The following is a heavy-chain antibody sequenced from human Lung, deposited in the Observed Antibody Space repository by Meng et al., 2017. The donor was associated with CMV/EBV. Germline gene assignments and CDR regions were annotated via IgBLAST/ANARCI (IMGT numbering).Heavy chain of an antibody. J-gene: IGHJ4*02. CDR3: ARDSGYQQGLDY. CDR2: IYHSGST. V-gene: IGHV4-4*02. Sequence: AVSGGTISSSNWWSWDRQPPGKGLEWIGEIYHSGSTNYNPSLKSRVTISVDKSKNQFSLKLSSVTAADTAVYYCARDSGYQQGLDYWGQGTLVTVSS. CDR1: GGTISSSNW. D-gene: IGHD6-13*01.